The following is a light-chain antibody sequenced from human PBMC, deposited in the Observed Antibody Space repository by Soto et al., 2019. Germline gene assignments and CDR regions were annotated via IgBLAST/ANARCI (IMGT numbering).Light chain of an antibody. V-gene: IGKV1-39*01. Sequence: DVQMTQSPASLSPSVGDRVTMTCRTSEDMSIYLNWYQQKSGKAPKLLIYTASRLQSGVPSRFSGSRSGTEFTLTITSLQADDFATYYCHQRYSVPYTLGQGTKVDIK. J-gene: IGKJ2*01. CDR2: TAS. CDR3: HQRYSVPYT. CDR1: EDMSIY.